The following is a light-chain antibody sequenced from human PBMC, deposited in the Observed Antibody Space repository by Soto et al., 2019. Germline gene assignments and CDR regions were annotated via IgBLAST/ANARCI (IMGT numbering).Light chain of an antibody. CDR2: AAS. J-gene: IGKJ2*01. V-gene: IGKV1-12*01. Sequence: DIQLNQSPSSVSASVGDRVTITCRASQGISSSLAWYQQKPRKAPKLLIYAASTLQSGVSSRFSGSGSGTDFTLTISILQAEDFAIYYCQHRSYWPQYTFGQGTKLEI. CDR3: QHRSYWPQYT. CDR1: QGISSS.